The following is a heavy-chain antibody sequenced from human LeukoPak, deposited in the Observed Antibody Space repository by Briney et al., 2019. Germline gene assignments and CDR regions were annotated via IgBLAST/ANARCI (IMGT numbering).Heavy chain of an antibody. Sequence: PGGSLRLSCAASGFTFSSYALHWVRQAPGKGLEWVAVISYDGSNKYYADSVKGRFTISRDNSKNTLYLQMNSLRAEDTAVYYCARDSSSSLDHCCQGTLVTVSS. CDR2: ISYDGSNK. D-gene: IGHD6-6*01. CDR1: GFTFSSYA. CDR3: ARDSSSSLDH. V-gene: IGHV3-30*04. J-gene: IGHJ4*02.